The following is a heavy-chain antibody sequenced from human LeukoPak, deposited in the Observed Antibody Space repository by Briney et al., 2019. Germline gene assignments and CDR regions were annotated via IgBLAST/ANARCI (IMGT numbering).Heavy chain of an antibody. Sequence: SETLSLTCAVSGGSISSSNWWSWVRQPPGKGLEWIGEIYHSGSTNYNPSLKSRVTISVDKSKNQFSLKLSSVTAADTAVYYCARDPRGYRGAFDIWGQGTMVTVSS. D-gene: IGHD3-22*01. CDR3: ARDPRGYRGAFDI. CDR1: GGSISSSNW. CDR2: IYHSGST. V-gene: IGHV4-4*02. J-gene: IGHJ3*02.